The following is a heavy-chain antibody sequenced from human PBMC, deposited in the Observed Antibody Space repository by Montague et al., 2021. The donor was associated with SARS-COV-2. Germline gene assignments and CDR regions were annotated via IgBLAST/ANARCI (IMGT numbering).Heavy chain of an antibody. D-gene: IGHD3-16*01. CDR2: AYYFPST. V-gene: IGHV4-59*01. CDR1: GDSISSYY. J-gene: IGHJ3*02. Sequence: ETLSLTCSVSGDSISSYYYNWIRQTPGKGLEWIGYAYYFPSTNXXXTXXXPSXKRRVTISLDTSENQFSLQLSSVTAADTAVYYCARTWRFGQSYGLDIWGQGTMVTVSS. CDR3: ARTWRFGQSYGLDI.